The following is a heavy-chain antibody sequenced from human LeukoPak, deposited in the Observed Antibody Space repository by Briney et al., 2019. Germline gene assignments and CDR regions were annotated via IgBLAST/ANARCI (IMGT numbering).Heavy chain of an antibody. J-gene: IGHJ4*02. V-gene: IGHV3-23*01. CDR2: ISVRGDKT. CDR1: GFTFRNYA. D-gene: IGHD1-26*01. Sequence: PGGSLRLSCAASGFTFRNYAMSWARQAPGKGLEWVSVISVRGDKTYYEGSAKGRFTISRDNSKNTLYLQMNSLRDVDTAIYYCAKGIQWELPLEYWGQGTLVTVSS. CDR3: AKGIQWELPLEY.